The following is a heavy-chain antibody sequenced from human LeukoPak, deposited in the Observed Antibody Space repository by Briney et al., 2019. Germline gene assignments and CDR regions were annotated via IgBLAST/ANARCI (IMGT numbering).Heavy chain of an antibody. CDR1: GGSISSGGYY. CDR3: ARGTLGYCSSTSCYTTPWFDP. J-gene: IGHJ5*02. Sequence: SQTLSLTCTVSGGSISSGGYYWSWIRQHPGKGLEWIGYIYYSGSTYYNPSLKSRVTISVDTSKNQFSLKLSSVTAADTAAYYCARGTLGYCSSTSCYTTPWFDPWGQGTLVTVSS. D-gene: IGHD2-2*02. V-gene: IGHV4-31*03. CDR2: IYYSGST.